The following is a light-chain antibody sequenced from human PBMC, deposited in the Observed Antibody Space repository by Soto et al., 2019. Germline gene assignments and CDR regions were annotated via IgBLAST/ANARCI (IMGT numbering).Light chain of an antibody. CDR3: SSYTTISTRVV. V-gene: IGLV2-14*01. CDR2: EVS. CDR1: SSDVGSYNY. Sequence: QSALTQPASVSGSPGQSITISCTGTSSDVGSYNYVSWYQQYPGKAPKLMIYEVSNRPSGVSNRFSGSKSGNTASLTISGLQAEDEADYYCSSYTTISTRVVFGGGTKLTVL. J-gene: IGLJ2*01.